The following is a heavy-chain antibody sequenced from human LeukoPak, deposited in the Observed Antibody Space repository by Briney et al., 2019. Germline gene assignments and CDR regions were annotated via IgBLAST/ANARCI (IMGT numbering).Heavy chain of an antibody. CDR1: GLTFSDHY. CDR3: ARGLGSGGGDY. D-gene: IGHD2-8*02. CDR2: SRDKANSYTT. Sequence: SGGSLRLSCAASGLTFSDHYMDWVRQAPGKGLEWVGRSRDKANSYTTEYAASVKGRFTISTDDSNNSPFLHMNSLRTEDTAVYYCARGLGSGGGDYWGQGTLVTVSS. J-gene: IGHJ4*02. V-gene: IGHV3-72*01.